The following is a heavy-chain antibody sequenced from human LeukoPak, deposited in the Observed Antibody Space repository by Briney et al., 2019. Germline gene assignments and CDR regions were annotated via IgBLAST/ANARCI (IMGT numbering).Heavy chain of an antibody. V-gene: IGHV4-59*05. Sequence: SETLSLTCTVSGGSINSYYWSWVRQPPGKGLEWIGSIYYSGSTYYNPSLKSRVTISVDTSKNQFSLKLSSVTAADTAVYYCAESLTDYDSSGYYADAFDIWGQGTMVTVSS. CDR3: AESLTDYDSSGYYADAFDI. D-gene: IGHD3-22*01. J-gene: IGHJ3*02. CDR2: IYYSGST. CDR1: GGSINSYY.